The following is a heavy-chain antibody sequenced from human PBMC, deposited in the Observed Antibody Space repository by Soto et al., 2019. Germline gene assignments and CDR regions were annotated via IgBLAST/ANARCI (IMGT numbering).Heavy chain of an antibody. V-gene: IGHV1-18*01. D-gene: IGHD4-17*01. CDR3: ARRWTTGEIDY. CDR1: GYIFNSFG. J-gene: IGHJ4*02. CDR2: ISAYTGNT. Sequence: QVQLVQSGGEVKKRGASVKVSCKASGYIFNSFGISWVRQAPGQGLEWMGWISAYTGNTKYAQNFQGRVTMTTDTSTSTAYMELRSLRSDDTAVYYCARRWTTGEIDYWGQGTLVTVSS.